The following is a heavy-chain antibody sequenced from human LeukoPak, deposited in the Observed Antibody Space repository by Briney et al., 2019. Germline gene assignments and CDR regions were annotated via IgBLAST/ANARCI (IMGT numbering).Heavy chain of an antibody. V-gene: IGHV3-74*01. J-gene: IGHJ4*02. CDR1: GFTFSSYW. CDR2: INSDGSSR. CDR3: AKRRYDSSGHFDS. D-gene: IGHD3-22*01. Sequence: PGGSLRLSCAASGFTFSSYWMHWVRQAPGKGLVWVSRINSDGSSRNYADYADSVKGRFTISRDNAKNTLYLQMNSLRAEDTAVYYCAKRRYDSSGHFDSWGQGTLVTVSS.